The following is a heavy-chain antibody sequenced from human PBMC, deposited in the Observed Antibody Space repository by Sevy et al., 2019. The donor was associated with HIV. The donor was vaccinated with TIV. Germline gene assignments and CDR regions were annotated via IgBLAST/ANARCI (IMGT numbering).Heavy chain of an antibody. D-gene: IGHD3-16*01. CDR1: GFDVNTGF. Sequence: GGSLRLSCAVSGFDVNTGFMSWVRQAPGKGLEWVSVIYKSGNTYYVDSVMGRFTMSRDSGRNTLYLQMTHLRVEDTAMYYCVMSLGGPLNQWGQGTRVTVSS. V-gene: IGHV3-53*01. CDR3: VMSLGGPLNQ. J-gene: IGHJ4*02. CDR2: IYKSGNT.